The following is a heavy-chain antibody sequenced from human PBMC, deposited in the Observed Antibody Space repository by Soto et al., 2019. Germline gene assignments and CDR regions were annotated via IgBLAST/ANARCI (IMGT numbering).Heavy chain of an antibody. CDR1: GFTFSSYA. CDR3: ARDRLSRLATMIVEPTGGNCFDP. J-gene: IGHJ5*02. Sequence: PGGSLRLSCAASGFTFSSYAMHWVRQAPGKGLEWVAVISYDGSNKYYADSVKGRFTISRDNSKNTLYLQMNSLRAEDTAVYYCARDRLSRLATMIVEPTGGNCFDPWGQGTLVTVSS. V-gene: IGHV3-30-3*01. D-gene: IGHD3-22*01. CDR2: ISYDGSNK.